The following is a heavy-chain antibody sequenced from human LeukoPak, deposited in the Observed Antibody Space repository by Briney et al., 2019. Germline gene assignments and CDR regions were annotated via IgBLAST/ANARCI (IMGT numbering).Heavy chain of an antibody. CDR1: GYMFTGYY. CDR2: INPNSGGT. V-gene: IGHV1-2*02. Sequence: GASVKVSCKASGYMFTGYYMHWVRPAPGQGLVWMAWINPNSGGTNYAQKFQGRVTMTRDTSISTAYMDLNRLRSDDTAVYYCARVVAVTGTPVYYMDVWGKGTTVTVSS. D-gene: IGHD6-19*01. CDR3: ARVVAVTGTPVYYMDV. J-gene: IGHJ6*03.